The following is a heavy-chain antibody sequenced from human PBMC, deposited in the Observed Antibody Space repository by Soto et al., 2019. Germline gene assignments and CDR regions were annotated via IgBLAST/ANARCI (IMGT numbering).Heavy chain of an antibody. J-gene: IGHJ5*02. D-gene: IGHD5-18*01. CDR3: ARGGGYSPDH. Sequence: KTSETLSLTCTVSGASISSGGYYWTWIRQLPGKVLEWIGYISYSGNTSYNPSLKGRVTISVDTSKNQFSLTLSSVTAADTAVYYCARGGGYSPDHWGQGTLVTVSS. V-gene: IGHV4-31*03. CDR2: ISYSGNT. CDR1: GASISSGGYY.